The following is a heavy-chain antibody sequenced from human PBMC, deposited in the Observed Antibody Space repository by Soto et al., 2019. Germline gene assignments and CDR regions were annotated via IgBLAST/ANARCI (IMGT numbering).Heavy chain of an antibody. J-gene: IGHJ6*02. CDR3: ARDGMGTLVGGMDV. CDR1: GGTFSNDA. Sequence: QVQLVQSGAEVKNHGSSVKVSCKTSGGTFSNDAISWVRQAPGQGLEWMGGIIPIYGTTHYAQKFQDRVKRTADESTGTAYMELRSLRSEDTGVYYCARDGMGTLVGGMDVWGQGTTVTVSS. CDR2: IIPIYGTT. V-gene: IGHV1-69*01. D-gene: IGHD7-27*01.